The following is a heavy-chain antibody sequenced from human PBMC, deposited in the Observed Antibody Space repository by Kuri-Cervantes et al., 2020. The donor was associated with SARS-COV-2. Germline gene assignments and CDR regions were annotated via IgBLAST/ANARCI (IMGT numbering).Heavy chain of an antibody. V-gene: IGHV1-69*13. D-gene: IGHD7-27*01. CDR3: ARGGNNWGFSQDY. CDR2: IIPIFGTA. Sequence: SVKVSCKASGGTFSSYAVSWVRQAPGQGLEWMGGIIPIFGTANYAQKFQGRVTITADESTSTAYMELSSLRSEDTAVYYCARGGNNWGFSQDYWGQGTLVTVSS. CDR1: GGTFSSYA. J-gene: IGHJ4*02.